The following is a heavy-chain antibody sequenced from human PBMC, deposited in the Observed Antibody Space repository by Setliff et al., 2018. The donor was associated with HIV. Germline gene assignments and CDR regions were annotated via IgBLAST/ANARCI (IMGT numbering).Heavy chain of an antibody. V-gene: IGHV4-61*09. CDR1: GGSISSGSYY. D-gene: IGHD1-26*01. CDR2: IYTSGST. CDR3: ARDYRKGFDI. Sequence: PSETLSLTCTVSGGSISSGSYYWSWIRQPAGKGLEWIGHIYTSGSTNYNPSLKSRVTISVDTSKNQFSLKLSSVTAADTAVYYCARDYRKGFDIWGQGTLVT. J-gene: IGHJ3*02.